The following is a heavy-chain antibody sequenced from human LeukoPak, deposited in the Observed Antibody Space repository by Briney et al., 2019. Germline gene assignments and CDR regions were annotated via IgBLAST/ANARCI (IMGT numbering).Heavy chain of an antibody. Sequence: GESLKISCKCSRNTFTNYWIGWVRPLPGNGLEWMGIIFPGDSETRYSPSFQGQVTMSVDKSTSTAYLQWASLKASDTAIYFCARLSTRLLDHWGQGTRVTVSS. CDR1: RNTFTNYW. D-gene: IGHD3-3*01. V-gene: IGHV5-51*01. J-gene: IGHJ4*02. CDR2: IFPGDSET. CDR3: ARLSTRLLDH.